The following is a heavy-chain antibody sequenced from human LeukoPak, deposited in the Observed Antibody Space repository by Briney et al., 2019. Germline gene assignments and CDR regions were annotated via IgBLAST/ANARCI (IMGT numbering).Heavy chain of an antibody. J-gene: IGHJ4*02. CDR2: IYHSGST. CDR1: GGAISSGGYS. Sequence: SETVSLTCAVSGGAISSGGYSWSLIRQPPGKGLEWIGYIYHSGSTYYNPSLKSRVTISVDRSKNQFSLKLSSVTAAYTAVYYCARSPSNYDFWSSPFDYWGQGTLVTVSS. D-gene: IGHD3-3*01. CDR3: ARSPSNYDFWSSPFDY. V-gene: IGHV4-30-2*01.